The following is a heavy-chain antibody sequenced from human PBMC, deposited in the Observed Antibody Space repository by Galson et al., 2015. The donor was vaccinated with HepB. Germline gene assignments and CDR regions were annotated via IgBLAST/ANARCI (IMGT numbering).Heavy chain of an antibody. CDR2: IYYSGST. J-gene: IGHJ4*02. V-gene: IGHV4-31*03. Sequence: TLSLTCTVSGGSISSGGYYWSWIRQHPGKGLEWIGYIYYSGSTYYNPSLKSRVTISVDTSKNQFSLKLSSVTAADTAVYYCAREGDRSCFDYWGQGALVTVSS. CDR1: GGSISSGGYY. CDR3: AREGDRSCFDY.